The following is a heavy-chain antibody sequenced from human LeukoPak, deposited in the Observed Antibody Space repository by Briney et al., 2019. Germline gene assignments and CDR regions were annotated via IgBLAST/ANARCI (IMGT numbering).Heavy chain of an antibody. CDR1: EYTFSNFA. Sequence: PGGSLSLNCAAPEYTFSNFAMRWVRQATGKGREWVAMMSYDGSNKYTDSVKGRVTISRDNSKKMVDLYMSNLKIEDTAVYYCARDSWGFDFWGQGTLVTGSS. CDR2: MSYDGSNK. D-gene: IGHD7-27*01. CDR3: ARDSWGFDF. V-gene: IGHV3-30*03. J-gene: IGHJ4*02.